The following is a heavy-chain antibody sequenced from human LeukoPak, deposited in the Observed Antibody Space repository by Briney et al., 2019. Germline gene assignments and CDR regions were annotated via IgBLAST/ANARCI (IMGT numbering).Heavy chain of an antibody. CDR3: ARVKDYYDSSGGY. J-gene: IGHJ4*02. CDR1: GFTFSSYD. Sequence: GGSLRLSCAASGFTFSSYDMKWVRQAPGKGLEWVSSISSSSSYIYYADSVKGRFTISRDNAKNSLYLQMNSLRAEDTAVYYCARVKDYYDSSGGYWGQGTLVTVSS. V-gene: IGHV3-21*01. CDR2: ISSSSSYI. D-gene: IGHD3-22*01.